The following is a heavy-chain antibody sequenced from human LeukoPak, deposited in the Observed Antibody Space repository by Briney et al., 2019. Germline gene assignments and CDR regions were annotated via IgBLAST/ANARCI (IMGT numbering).Heavy chain of an antibody. CDR3: ARDAKWANYYYYGMDV. J-gene: IGHJ6*02. D-gene: IGHD2-8*01. V-gene: IGHV3-66*02. Sequence: GGSLRLSCAASGFTVSSNYMSWVRQAPGKGLEWVSVIYSAGSTYYADSVKGRFTISRDNSKNTLYLQMNSLRAEDTAVYYCARDAKWANYYYYGMDVWGQGTTVTVSS. CDR2: IYSAGST. CDR1: GFTVSSNY.